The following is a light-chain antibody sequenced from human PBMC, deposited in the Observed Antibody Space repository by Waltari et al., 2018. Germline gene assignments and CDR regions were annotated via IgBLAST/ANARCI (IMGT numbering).Light chain of an antibody. V-gene: IGKV1-39*01. CDR3: QQSYSTLLFT. CDR2: AAS. CDR1: QSISSY. J-gene: IGKJ3*01. Sequence: DIQMTQSTSSPSASVGDRVTITCRASQSISSYLNWYQQKPGKAPKLLIYAASSLQSGVPSRFSGSGSGTDFTLTISSLQPEDFATYYCQQSYSTLLFTFGPGTKVDIK.